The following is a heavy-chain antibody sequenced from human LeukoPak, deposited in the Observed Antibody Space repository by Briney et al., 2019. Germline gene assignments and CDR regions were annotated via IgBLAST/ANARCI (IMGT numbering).Heavy chain of an antibody. CDR3: ARGPVRGVIMDAFDI. Sequence: GGSLRLSCAASGFTFSSYSMNWVRQAPGKGLEWVSSISSSSSYIYHADSVKGRFTISRDNAKNSLYLQMNSLRAEDTAVYYCARGPVRGVIMDAFDIWGQGTMVTVSS. CDR2: ISSSSSYI. D-gene: IGHD3-10*01. CDR1: GFTFSSYS. J-gene: IGHJ3*02. V-gene: IGHV3-21*01.